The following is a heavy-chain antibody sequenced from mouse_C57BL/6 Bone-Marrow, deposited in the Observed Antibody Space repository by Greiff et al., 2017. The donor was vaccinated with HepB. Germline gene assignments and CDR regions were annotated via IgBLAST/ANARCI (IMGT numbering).Heavy chain of an antibody. J-gene: IGHJ1*03. CDR2: IYPRSGNT. CDR3: AREGVITTVVDHWYFDV. CDR1: GYTFTSYG. Sequence: VQLQQSGAELARPGASVKLSCKASGYTFTSYGISWVKQRTGQGLEWIGEIYPRSGNTYYNEKFKGKATLTADKPSSTAYMELRSLTSEDSAVYFCAREGVITTVVDHWYFDVWGKGTTVTVSS. D-gene: IGHD1-1*01. V-gene: IGHV1-81*01.